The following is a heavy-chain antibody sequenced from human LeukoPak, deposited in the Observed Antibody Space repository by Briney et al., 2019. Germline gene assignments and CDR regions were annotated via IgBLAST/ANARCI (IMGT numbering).Heavy chain of an antibody. CDR2: INPSGGST. CDR1: GYTFTSYY. V-gene: IGHV1-46*01. J-gene: IGHJ5*02. Sequence: ASVKVSCKASGYTFTSYYMHWVRQAPGQGLEWMGIINPSGGSTSYAQRFQGRVTMTRDTSTSTVYMELSSLRSEDTAVYYCARAITTTTGRFAGPFDPWGQGTLVTVSS. D-gene: IGHD1-14*01. CDR3: ARAITTTTGRFAGPFDP.